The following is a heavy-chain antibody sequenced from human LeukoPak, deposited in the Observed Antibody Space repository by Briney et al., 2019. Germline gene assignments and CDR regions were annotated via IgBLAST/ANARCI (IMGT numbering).Heavy chain of an antibody. CDR2: INHSGST. D-gene: IGHD2-15*01. Sequence: SETLSLTCAVYGGSFSGYYWSWIRQPPGKGLEWIGEINHSGSTNYNPSLKSRVTISVDTSKNQFSLKLSSVTAADTAVYYCARRDCSGGSCYLGYWGQGTLVTVSS. J-gene: IGHJ4*02. CDR1: GGSFSGYY. V-gene: IGHV4-34*01. CDR3: ARRDCSGGSCYLGY.